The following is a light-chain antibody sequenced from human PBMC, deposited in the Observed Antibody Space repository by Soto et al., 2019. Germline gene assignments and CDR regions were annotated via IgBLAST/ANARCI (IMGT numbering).Light chain of an antibody. J-gene: IGLJ2*01. CDR2: LNSDGSH. CDR3: QTWGTGIPGV. CDR1: SGHSSYA. Sequence: QPVLTQSPSASASLGASVKLTCTLSSGHSSYAIAWHQQQPEKGPRYLMKLNSDGSHSKGDGIPDRFSGSSSEAERYLTISSLQSEDEADYYCQTWGTGIPGVFGGGTKLTVL. V-gene: IGLV4-69*01.